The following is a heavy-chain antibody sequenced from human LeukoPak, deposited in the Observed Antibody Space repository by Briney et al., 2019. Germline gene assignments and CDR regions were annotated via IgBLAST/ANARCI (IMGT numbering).Heavy chain of an antibody. D-gene: IGHD5-18*01. V-gene: IGHV4-4*07. CDR3: ARSRGTTMVTRFDY. CDR2: INTSGST. J-gene: IGHJ4*02. Sequence: PSETLSLTCTVSGGSISNYYWSWILQPAGKGLEWIGRINTSGSTDYNPSLKSRVTMSVDTSKNQFSLKLSSLTAADTAVYYCARSRGTTMVTRFDYWGQGTLVTVSS. CDR1: GGSISNYY.